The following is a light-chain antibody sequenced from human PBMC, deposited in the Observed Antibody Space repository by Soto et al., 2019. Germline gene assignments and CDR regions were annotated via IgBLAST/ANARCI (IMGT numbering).Light chain of an antibody. Sequence: QSALTQPPSVSGTPGQRVTISCSGSTSNIGSNYVYWYHQFPGTAPKLLIHRNNQRPSGIPDRVSGSKSGSSASLAISGLRSEDEAAYYCAAWDDSLSVWVFGGGTKLTVL. V-gene: IGLV1-47*01. CDR1: TSNIGSNY. J-gene: IGLJ3*02. CDR2: RNN. CDR3: AAWDDSLSVWV.